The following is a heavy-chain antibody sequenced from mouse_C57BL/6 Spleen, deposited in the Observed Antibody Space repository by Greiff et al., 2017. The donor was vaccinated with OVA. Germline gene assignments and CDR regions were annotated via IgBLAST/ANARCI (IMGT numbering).Heavy chain of an antibody. Sequence: EVKLVESGPGMVKPSQSLSLTCTVTGYSITSGYDWHWIRHFPGNKLEWMGYISYSGSTNYNPSLKSRISITHDTSKNHFFLKLNSVTTEDTATYYCARGDYYGSSYEGFAYWGQGTLVTVSA. D-gene: IGHD1-1*01. CDR2: ISYSGST. V-gene: IGHV3-1*01. CDR1: GYSITSGYD. J-gene: IGHJ3*01. CDR3: ARGDYYGSSYEGFAY.